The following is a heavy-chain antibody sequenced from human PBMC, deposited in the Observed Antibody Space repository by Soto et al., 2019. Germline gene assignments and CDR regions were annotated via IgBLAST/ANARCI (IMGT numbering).Heavy chain of an antibody. Sequence: PGESLKISCRGSGYTFTTHWIAWVRQMPGKGLEWMGIIYPADSDARYSPSFEGQVTISVDKAFSTAFLQMDSPNIEDTAVYYCTRGIVGWETAPYYFDYWGQGTLVTVSS. CDR1: GYTFTTHW. D-gene: IGHD1-26*01. V-gene: IGHV5-51*01. CDR2: IYPADSDA. CDR3: TRGIVGWETAPYYFDY. J-gene: IGHJ4*02.